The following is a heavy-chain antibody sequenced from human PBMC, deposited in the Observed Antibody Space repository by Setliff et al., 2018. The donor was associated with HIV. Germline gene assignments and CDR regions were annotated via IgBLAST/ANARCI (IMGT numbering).Heavy chain of an antibody. J-gene: IGHJ4*02. V-gene: IGHV1-69*13. Sequence: GASVKVSCKASGYTFTSYGISWVRQAPGQGLDWMGGIIPVFGTTNYAQKFQGRVTITADESTSTAYMELSSLRSEDTAVYYCARGGVYYYDSSGWSMDYWGQGTLVTVS. CDR2: IIPVFGTT. D-gene: IGHD3-22*01. CDR1: GYTFTSYG. CDR3: ARGGVYYYDSSGWSMDY.